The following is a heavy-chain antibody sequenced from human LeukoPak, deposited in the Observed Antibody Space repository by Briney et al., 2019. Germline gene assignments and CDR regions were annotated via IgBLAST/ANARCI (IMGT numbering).Heavy chain of an antibody. CDR3: ARDRRESALWFGESAADAFDI. CDR1: GGTLSSYA. CDR2: IIPIFGTA. V-gene: IGHV1-69*05. J-gene: IGHJ3*02. Sequence: SVKVSCKASGGTLSSYAISWVRQAPGQGLEWMGRIIPIFGTANYAQKFQGRVTITTDESTSTAYMELSSLRSEDTAVYYCARDRRESALWFGESAADAFDIWGQGTMVTVSS. D-gene: IGHD3-10*01.